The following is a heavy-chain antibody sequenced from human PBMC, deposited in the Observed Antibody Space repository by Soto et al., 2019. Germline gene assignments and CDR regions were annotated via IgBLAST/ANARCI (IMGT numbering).Heavy chain of an antibody. V-gene: IGHV4-4*02. J-gene: IGHJ5*02. CDR3: ARVRQYCSETSCYLDP. D-gene: IGHD2-2*01. Sequence: PSETLSITCGFSVDSISISNWWHWFRQSPGKGLEWIGEIHHRGTTNYNPSLKSRVAISVDKSKNQFSLKLNSVTAADTAVYYCARVRQYCSETSCYLDPWGRGTMVTVSS. CDR2: IHHRGTT. CDR1: VDSISISNW.